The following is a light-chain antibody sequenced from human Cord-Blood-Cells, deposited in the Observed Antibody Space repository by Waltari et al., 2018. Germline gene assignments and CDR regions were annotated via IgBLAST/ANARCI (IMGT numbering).Light chain of an antibody. J-gene: IGLJ1*01. Sequence: QSALTQPASVSGSPGQSITISCTGTSSDVGSYNLSCWYQPHPGKAPKLMIYEGSKRPSGVSNRFSGSKSGNTASLTISGLQAEDEADYYCCSYAGSSTFYVFGTGTKVTVL. CDR3: CSYAGSSTFYV. CDR1: SSDVGSYNL. V-gene: IGLV2-23*01. CDR2: EGS.